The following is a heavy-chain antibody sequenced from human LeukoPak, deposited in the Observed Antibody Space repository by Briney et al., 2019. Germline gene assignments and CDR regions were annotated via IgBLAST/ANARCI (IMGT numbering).Heavy chain of an antibody. CDR2: INPNNGGS. D-gene: IGHD3-10*01. V-gene: IGHV1-2*02. J-gene: IGHJ6*03. CDR3: ARGTYYYGSGSYNYMDV. Sequence: ASVRVSCKASGYTFTGYYMHWVRQAPGQGLEWMGWINPNNGGSNYAQKFQGRVTMTRNTSISTAYMELSSLRSEDTAVYYCARGTYYYGSGSYNYMDVWGKGTTVTISS. CDR1: GYTFTGYY.